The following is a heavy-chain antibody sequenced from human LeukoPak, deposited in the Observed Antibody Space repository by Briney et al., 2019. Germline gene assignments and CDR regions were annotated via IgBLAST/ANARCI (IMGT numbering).Heavy chain of an antibody. V-gene: IGHV3-30-3*01. CDR2: ISYDGSNK. D-gene: IGHD2-2*02. J-gene: IGHJ4*02. CDR3: ARGDYQLLYGYFDY. CDR1: GFTFSSYA. Sequence: PGGSLRLSCAASGFTFSSYAMHWVRQAPGKGLEWVAVISYDGSNKYYADSVKGRFTISRDNSKNTLYLQMNSLRAEDTAVYYCARGDYQLLYGYFDYWGQGTLVTVSS.